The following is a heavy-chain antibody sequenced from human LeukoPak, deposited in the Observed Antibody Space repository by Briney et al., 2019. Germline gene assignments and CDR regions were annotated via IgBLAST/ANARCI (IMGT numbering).Heavy chain of an antibody. J-gene: IGHJ6*03. D-gene: IGHD2-2*02. V-gene: IGHV5-51*01. CDR3: ARLACSSTSCHRTYYYYYYMDV. Sequence: GESLKISCKGSGYSFTSYWIGWVRQMPRKGLEWMGIIYPGDSDTRYSPSFQGQVTISADKSISTAYLQWSSLKASDTAMYYCARLACSSTSCHRTYYYYYYMDVWGKGTTVTVSS. CDR2: IYPGDSDT. CDR1: GYSFTSYW.